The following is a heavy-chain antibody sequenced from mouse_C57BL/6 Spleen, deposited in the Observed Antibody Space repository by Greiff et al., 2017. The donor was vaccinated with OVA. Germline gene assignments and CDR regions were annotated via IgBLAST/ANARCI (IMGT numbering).Heavy chain of an antibody. D-gene: IGHD2-5*01. CDR2: IYPRSGNT. CDR3: ARGAYSNYQYWYFEG. V-gene: IGHV1-81*01. Sequence: VQLQQSGAELARPGASVKLSCKASGYTFTSYGISWVKQRTGQGLEWIGEIYPRSGNTYYNEKFKGKATLTADKSSSTAYMELRSLTSEDSAVYFCARGAYSNYQYWYFEGWGTGTTVTVSS. J-gene: IGHJ1*03. CDR1: GYTFTSYG.